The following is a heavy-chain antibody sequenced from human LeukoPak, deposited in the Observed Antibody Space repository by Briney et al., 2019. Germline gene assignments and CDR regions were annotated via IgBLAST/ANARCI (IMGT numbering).Heavy chain of an antibody. CDR3: ATQRGSYLWGTDFDY. J-gene: IGHJ4*02. D-gene: IGHD3-16*01. V-gene: IGHV1-2*02. CDR2: INPNSGDT. CDR1: GYTFTGYY. Sequence: ASVKVSCRASGYTFTGYYMHWVRQAPGQGLEWMGWINPNSGDTKYSQKFQGRVTMTRDTSISTAYMELSRLRSDDTAVYYCATQRGSYLWGTDFDYWGQGTLVTVSS.